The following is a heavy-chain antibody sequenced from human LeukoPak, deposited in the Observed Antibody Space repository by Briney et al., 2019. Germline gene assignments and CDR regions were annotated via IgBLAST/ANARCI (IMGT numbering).Heavy chain of an antibody. CDR1: GYTFTGYY. V-gene: IGHV1-2*02. D-gene: IGHD3-10*01. J-gene: IGHJ3*01. Sequence: ASVKVSCKASGYTFTGYYLHWVRQAPGQGLEWMGWINPNSGGTVYAQEFKGRVTMTRDTSISTAYMELSGLRPDDTAIYYCVSYYHGSGSYYNDAFDVWGQGTMVTVSS. CDR2: INPNSGGT. CDR3: VSYYHGSGSYYNDAFDV.